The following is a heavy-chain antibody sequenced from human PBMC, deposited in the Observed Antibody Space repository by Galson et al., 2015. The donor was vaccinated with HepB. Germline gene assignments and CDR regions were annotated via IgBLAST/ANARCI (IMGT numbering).Heavy chain of an antibody. CDR2: IKQDGSGK. Sequence: SLRLSCAASGFTFSSYWMSWVRQAPGKGLEWVANIKQDGSGKYYVDSVKGRFTISRDNAKNSLYLQMNSLRAEDTAVYYCARVGYCSGGSCYSGYYWGQGTLVTVSS. CDR1: GFTFSSYW. D-gene: IGHD2-15*01. CDR3: ARVGYCSGGSCYSGYY. J-gene: IGHJ4*02. V-gene: IGHV3-7*03.